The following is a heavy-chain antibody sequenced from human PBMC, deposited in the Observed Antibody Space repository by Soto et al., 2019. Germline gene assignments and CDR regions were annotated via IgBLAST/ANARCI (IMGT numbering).Heavy chain of an antibody. CDR1: GVSFSAYY. CDR2: INHSGST. J-gene: IGHJ4*02. D-gene: IGHD6-6*01. Sequence: SETLSLTCAVYGVSFSAYYWSWIRQPPGKGLEWIGEINHSGSTNYNPSLKSRVTISVDTSKNQFSLKLSSVTAADTAVYYCARTSKFEYWGQGTLVTVSS. CDR3: ARTSKFEY. V-gene: IGHV4-34*01.